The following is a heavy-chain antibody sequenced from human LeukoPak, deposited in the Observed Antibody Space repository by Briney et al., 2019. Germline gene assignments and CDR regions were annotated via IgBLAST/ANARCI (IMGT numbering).Heavy chain of an antibody. CDR2: ISYDGSNK. V-gene: IGHV3-30-3*01. CDR3: ARVYDRSGWYVDAFDI. Sequence: GGSLRLSCAASGFTFSSYAMHWVRQAPGKGLEWVAVISYDGSNKYYADSVKGRFTISRDNSKNTLCLQMNSLRAEDTAVYYCARVYDRSGWYVDAFDIWGQGTMVTVSS. J-gene: IGHJ3*02. D-gene: IGHD6-19*01. CDR1: GFTFSSYA.